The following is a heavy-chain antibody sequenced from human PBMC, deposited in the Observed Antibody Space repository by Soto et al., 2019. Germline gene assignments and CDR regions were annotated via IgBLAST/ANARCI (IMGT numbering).Heavy chain of an antibody. CDR3: TTDPYYDSSGYYDPFDY. CDR1: GFTFSNAW. J-gene: IGHJ4*02. V-gene: IGHV3-15*07. D-gene: IGHD3-22*01. CDR2: IKSKTDGGTT. Sequence: EVQLVESGGGLVKPGGSIRLSCAASGFTFSNAWMNWVRQAPGKGLEWVGRIKSKTDGGTTDYAAPVKGRFTISRDDSKNTLYLQMNSLKTEDTAVYYCTTDPYYDSSGYYDPFDYWGQGTLVTVSS.